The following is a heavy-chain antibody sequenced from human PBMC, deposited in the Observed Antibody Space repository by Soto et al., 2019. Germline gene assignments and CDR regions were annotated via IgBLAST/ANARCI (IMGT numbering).Heavy chain of an antibody. Sequence: SVKVSCKASGGTFSIYTITCVLQSPVQGLEWMGGITPMFGTPNYAQKFRGRVTITADASTSTAYMELSSLRSEDTAMYFCARDGTLYDSRAYYYLYWGQGTLVTVSS. CDR2: ITPMFGTP. V-gene: IGHV1-69*13. CDR3: ARDGTLYDSRAYYYLY. D-gene: IGHD3-22*01. CDR1: GGTFSIYT. J-gene: IGHJ4*02.